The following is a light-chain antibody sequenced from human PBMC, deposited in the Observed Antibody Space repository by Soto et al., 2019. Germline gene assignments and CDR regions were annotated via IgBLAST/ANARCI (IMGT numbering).Light chain of an antibody. CDR2: EVT. Sequence: QSALTQPASVSGSPGQSITISCTGTSGDVGGYNYGSLFQQSPGKAHKVMIYEVTNRPSGVSNRFSGSKSGNTASLTISGLQAEDEADYYCQSYDSSLKNSVFGGGTKRTVL. V-gene: IGLV2-14*01. CDR3: QSYDSSLKNSV. CDR1: SGDVGGYNY. J-gene: IGLJ2*01.